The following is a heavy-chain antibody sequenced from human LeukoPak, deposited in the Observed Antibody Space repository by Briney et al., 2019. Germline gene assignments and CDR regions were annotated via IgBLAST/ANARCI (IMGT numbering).Heavy chain of an antibody. CDR2: ISYDGSNK. CDR3: ARDGPGSSLFCSSTSCYMYYFDY. Sequence: GGSLRLSCAASGFTFSSYGMHWVRQAPGKGLEWVAVISYDGSNKYYADSVKGRFTISRDNSKNTLYLQMNSLRAEDTAVYYCARDGPGSSLFCSSTSCYMYYFDYWGQGTLVTVSS. J-gene: IGHJ4*02. V-gene: IGHV3-30*03. CDR1: GFTFSSYG. D-gene: IGHD2-2*02.